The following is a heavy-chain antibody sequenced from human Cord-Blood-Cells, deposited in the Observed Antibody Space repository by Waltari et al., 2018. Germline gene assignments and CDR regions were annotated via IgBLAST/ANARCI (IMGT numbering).Heavy chain of an antibody. CDR3: ARVTGSHWYFDL. V-gene: IGHV6-1*01. Sequence: QVQLQQSGPGLVKPSQTLSLTCAISRDSVSSNSAAWNWIRQSPSRGLEWLGRTYYESQWYNDYAVSWKSRTTINPDTAKNPFSLQLNSVTPEDTAVYYCARVTGSHWYFDLWGRGPLVTVSS. CDR1: RDSVSSNSAA. D-gene: IGHD3-10*01. CDR2: TYYESQWYN. J-gene: IGHJ2*01.